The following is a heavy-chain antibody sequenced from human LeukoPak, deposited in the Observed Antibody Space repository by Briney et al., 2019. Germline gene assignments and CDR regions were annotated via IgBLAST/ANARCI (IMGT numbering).Heavy chain of an antibody. CDR2: ISSSSSCI. J-gene: IGHJ5*02. CDR3: AREGIVVVPAAMGPWFDP. CDR1: GFTFSSYS. D-gene: IGHD2-2*01. Sequence: KPGGSLRLSCAASGFTFSSYSMNWVRQAPGKGLEWVSSISSSSSCIYYADSVKGRFTISRDNAKNSLYLQMNSLRAEDTAVYYCAREGIVVVPAAMGPWFDPWGQGTLVTVSS. V-gene: IGHV3-21*01.